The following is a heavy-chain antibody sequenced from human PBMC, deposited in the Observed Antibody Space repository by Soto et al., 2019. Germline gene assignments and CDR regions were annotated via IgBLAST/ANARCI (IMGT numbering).Heavy chain of an antibody. CDR1: GGSITTNW. D-gene: IGHD6-19*01. Sequence: QVHLQESGPGLVKPSGTLSLTCAVSGGSITTNWLSWVRQPPGKGLEWIGELYHSGTTNYNPSLSGRVTISVDKSNNQFSLNLNSETAADSAIYYCARHIAVPRTRGFDYLGQGNLVTVSS. CDR3: ARHIAVPRTRGFDY. CDR2: LYHSGTT. J-gene: IGHJ4*02. V-gene: IGHV4-4*02.